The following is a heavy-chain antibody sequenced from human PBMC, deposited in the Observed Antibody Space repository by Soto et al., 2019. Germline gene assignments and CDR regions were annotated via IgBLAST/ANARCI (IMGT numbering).Heavy chain of an antibody. Sequence: EVQLVESGGGLVQPGGSLRLSCAASGFTFRNYWMSWVRQAPGKGLEWVANIKQDGSEKFYVDSVKGRFTISRDNAKNSVFLQMNSLTAVDTAVYYCAGAFAAGRSSDYWGQGTLVTVSS. CDR1: GFTFRNYW. CDR3: AGAFAAGRSSDY. J-gene: IGHJ4*02. CDR2: IKQDGSEK. D-gene: IGHD6-25*01. V-gene: IGHV3-7*03.